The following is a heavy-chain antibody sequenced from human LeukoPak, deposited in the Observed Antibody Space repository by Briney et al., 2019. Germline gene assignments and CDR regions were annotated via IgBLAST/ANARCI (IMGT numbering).Heavy chain of an antibody. D-gene: IGHD4-23*01. CDR1: GYTFTGYY. CDR2: INPNSGGT. Sequence: GASVKVSCKASGYTFTGYYMHWVRQAPGQGLEWMGWINPNSGGTNYAQKFQGRATMTRDTSISTAYMELSRLRSDDTAVYYCARYGTVVTPGFDYWGQGTLVTVSS. J-gene: IGHJ4*02. CDR3: ARYGTVVTPGFDY. V-gene: IGHV1-2*02.